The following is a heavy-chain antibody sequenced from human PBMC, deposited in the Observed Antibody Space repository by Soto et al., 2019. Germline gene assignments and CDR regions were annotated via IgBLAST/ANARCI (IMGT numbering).Heavy chain of an antibody. J-gene: IGHJ4*02. CDR1: GGSISSYY. Sequence: QVQLQESGPGLVKPSETLSLTCTVSGGSISSYYWSWIRQPPGKGLGWIGYIYYSGSTNYNPSLKSRVTISVDTSKNQFSLKLSSVTAADTAVYYCARDNSYGEFDYWGQGTLVTVSS. CDR2: IYYSGST. V-gene: IGHV4-59*01. D-gene: IGHD5-18*01. CDR3: ARDNSYGEFDY.